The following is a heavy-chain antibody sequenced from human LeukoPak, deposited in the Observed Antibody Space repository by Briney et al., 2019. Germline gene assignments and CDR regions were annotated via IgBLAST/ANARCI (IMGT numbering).Heavy chain of an antibody. CDR2: INPNSGGT. V-gene: IGHV1-2*02. CDR1: GYTFTDYY. J-gene: IGHJ4*02. D-gene: IGHD1-14*01. CDR3: ARGPDRDFDY. Sequence: ASVKVSCKASGYTFTDYYMHWVRQAPGQGLEWMGWINPNSGGTNYAQKFQGRVTMTRDTSTSTVYKELSSLRSEDTAVYYCARGPDRDFDYWGQGTLVTVSS.